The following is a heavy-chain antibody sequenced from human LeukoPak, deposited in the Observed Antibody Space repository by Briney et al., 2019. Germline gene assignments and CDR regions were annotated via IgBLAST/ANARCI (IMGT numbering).Heavy chain of an antibody. CDR1: GGSISSYY. D-gene: IGHD6-6*01. CDR3: ARESGSLSSSSEVDY. V-gene: IGHV4-4*07. CDR2: IYTSGST. Sequence: SETLSLTCTVSGGSISSYYWSWIRQPAGKGLEWIGRIYTSGSTNYNPSLKSRVTMSVDTSKNQFSLKLSSVTAADTAVYYCARESGSLSSSSEVDYWGQGTLVTVSS. J-gene: IGHJ4*02.